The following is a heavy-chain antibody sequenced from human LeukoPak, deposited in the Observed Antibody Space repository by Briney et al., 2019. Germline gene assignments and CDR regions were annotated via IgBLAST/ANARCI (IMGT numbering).Heavy chain of an antibody. CDR3: ARHGGDGRGTYIYYYGLDV. D-gene: IGHD2-21*02. Sequence: SETLSLTCTVSGGSISSNYWTWIRQPPGKGLEWIGYVYYSGSTNYNRSLQSRVTISVDTSKNQFSLKLSSLTAADSAVYYYARHGGDGRGTYIYYYGLDVWGQGTTVTVSS. J-gene: IGHJ6*02. CDR1: GGSISSNY. CDR2: VYYSGST. V-gene: IGHV4-59*08.